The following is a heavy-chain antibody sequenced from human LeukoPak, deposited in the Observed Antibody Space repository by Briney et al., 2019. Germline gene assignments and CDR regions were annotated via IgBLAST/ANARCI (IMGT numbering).Heavy chain of an antibody. CDR2: ISYDGSNK. D-gene: IGHD6-13*01. CDR3: ARDLEAAADPGAFDI. V-gene: IGHV3-30-3*01. Sequence: SGGSLRLSCAASGFTFSSYAMHWVRQAPGKGLEWVAVISYDGSNKYYADSVKGRFTISRDNSKNTLYLQMNSLGAEDTAVYYCARDLEAAADPGAFDIWGQGTMVTVSS. J-gene: IGHJ3*02. CDR1: GFTFSSYA.